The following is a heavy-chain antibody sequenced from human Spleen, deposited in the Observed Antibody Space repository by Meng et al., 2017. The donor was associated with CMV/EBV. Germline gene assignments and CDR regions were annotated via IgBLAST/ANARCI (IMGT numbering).Heavy chain of an antibody. V-gene: IGHV3-30*04. CDR3: AVSSTSGAFDY. CDR1: GFTFSTYA. Sequence: SCEASGFTFSTYAMSWVRQAPGNGLEWVAVISYDGQGKYYADSVRGRFTISRDNSKNTLSLQMNSLRPDDTSLYYCAVSSTSGAFDYWGQGTLVTVSS. D-gene: IGHD2-2*01. J-gene: IGHJ4*02. CDR2: ISYDGQGK.